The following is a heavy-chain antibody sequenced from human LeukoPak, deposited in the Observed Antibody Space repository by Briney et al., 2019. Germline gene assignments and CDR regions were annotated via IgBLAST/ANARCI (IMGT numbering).Heavy chain of an antibody. CDR3: TTAYSNYDFYYFDY. CDR2: IKSKTDGGTT. CDR1: GFTFSSYS. J-gene: IGHJ4*02. Sequence: GGSLRLSCAASGFTFSSYSMNWVRQAPGKGLEWVGRIKSKTDGGTTDYAAPVKCRFTISRDDSKNTLYLQMNSLKTEDTAVYYCTTAYSNYDFYYFDYRGQGTLVTVSS. V-gene: IGHV3-15*01. D-gene: IGHD4-11*01.